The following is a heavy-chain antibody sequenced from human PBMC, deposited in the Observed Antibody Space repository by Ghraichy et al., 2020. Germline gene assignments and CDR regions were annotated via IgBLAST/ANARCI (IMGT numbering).Heavy chain of an antibody. Sequence: GESLNISCAASGFAFSGYHMTWIRQAPGKGLEWLSYMTNGGSNIDYADSVKGRFTISRDNAKNSLYLQMNSLRAEDTAVYYCARDRWSGSTPLYFDLWGRGTLVTVSS. D-gene: IGHD3-3*01. J-gene: IGHJ2*01. CDR3: ARDRWSGSTPLYFDL. CDR1: GFAFSGYH. V-gene: IGHV3-11*01. CDR2: MTNGGSNI.